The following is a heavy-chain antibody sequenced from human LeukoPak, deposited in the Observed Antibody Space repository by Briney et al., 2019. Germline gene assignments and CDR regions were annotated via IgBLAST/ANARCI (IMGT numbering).Heavy chain of an antibody. Sequence: SETLSLTCAVYGGSFSGYYWSWIRQPPGKGLEWIGEINHSGSTNYNPSLKSRVTISVDTSKNQFSLKLSSVTAADTAVYYCARISDSYGSFDYWGQGTLVTVSS. J-gene: IGHJ4*02. CDR3: ARISDSYGSFDY. V-gene: IGHV4-34*01. CDR2: INHSGST. CDR1: GGSFSGYY. D-gene: IGHD5-18*01.